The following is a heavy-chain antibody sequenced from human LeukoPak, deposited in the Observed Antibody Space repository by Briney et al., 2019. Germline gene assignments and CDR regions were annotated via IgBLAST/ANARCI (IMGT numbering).Heavy chain of an antibody. Sequence: PSETLSLTCTVSGGSISSYYWSWIRQPAGKGLEWIGRIQSSGSTNYNPSLKSRVTMSVDTSKNQFSLKVSSVTAADTAVYYCARAERTVNAFDIWGQGTIVTVSS. D-gene: IGHD1-1*01. CDR1: GGSISSYY. CDR2: IQSSGST. V-gene: IGHV4-4*07. CDR3: ARAERTVNAFDI. J-gene: IGHJ3*02.